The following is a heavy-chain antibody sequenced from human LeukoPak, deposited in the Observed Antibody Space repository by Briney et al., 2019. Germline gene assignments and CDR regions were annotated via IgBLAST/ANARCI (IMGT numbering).Heavy chain of an antibody. J-gene: IGHJ6*03. CDR2: ISGSGGST. D-gene: IGHD3-10*01. Sequence: GGSLRLSGAAPGFTFSSYAMSWVRQAPGKGLEWVSAISGSGGSTYYADSVKGRFTISRDNSKNTLYLQMNSLRAEDTAVYYCAGARDYYYYMDVWGKGTTVTVSS. V-gene: IGHV3-23*01. CDR1: GFTFSSYA. CDR3: AGARDYYYYMDV.